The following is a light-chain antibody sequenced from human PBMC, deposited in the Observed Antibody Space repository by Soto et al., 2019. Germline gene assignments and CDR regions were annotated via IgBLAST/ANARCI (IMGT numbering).Light chain of an antibody. J-gene: IGLJ3*02. CDR1: RSNIGVNP. Sequence: QSVLTQPPSTSGTPGQRVTISCSGSRSNIGVNPVNWYQQLPATAPKLRIFTNSQRPSGVPDRFAGNKSGTSDSLVIRELHSEDGGDYFCAAWDDRLTGWVFGGGTKLTVL. CDR2: TNS. CDR3: AAWDDRLTGWV. V-gene: IGLV1-44*01.